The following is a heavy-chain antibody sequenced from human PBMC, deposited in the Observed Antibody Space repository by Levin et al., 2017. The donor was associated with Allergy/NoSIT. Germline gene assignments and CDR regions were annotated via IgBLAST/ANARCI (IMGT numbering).Heavy chain of an antibody. CDR2: ISSSSSYI. CDR1: GFTFSSYS. D-gene: IGHD4-17*01. V-gene: IGHV3-21*01. J-gene: IGHJ6*02. CDR3: ARDLGATVTTLWSDGMDG. Sequence: PGGSLRLSCAASGFTFSSYSMNWVRQAPGKGLKWVSSISSSSSYIYYADSVKGRFTISRDNAKNSLYLQMNSLRAEDTAVYYCARDLGATVTTLWSDGMDGWGQGTTVTVSS.